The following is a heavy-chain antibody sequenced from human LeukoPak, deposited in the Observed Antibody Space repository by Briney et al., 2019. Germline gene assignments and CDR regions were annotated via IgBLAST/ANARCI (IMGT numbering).Heavy chain of an antibody. J-gene: IGHJ4*02. Sequence: SETLSVTCTVSGDSFSSNSYYWGWIRQPPGKGLEWIGSIYHSGSTYYNPSLKSRVTISVDTSKNQFSLKLSSVTAADTAVYYCARDEGDYVWGSYRYTGDDYWGQGTLVTVSS. CDR1: GDSFSSNSYY. CDR2: IYHSGST. D-gene: IGHD3-16*02. V-gene: IGHV4-39*07. CDR3: ARDEGDYVWGSYRYTGDDY.